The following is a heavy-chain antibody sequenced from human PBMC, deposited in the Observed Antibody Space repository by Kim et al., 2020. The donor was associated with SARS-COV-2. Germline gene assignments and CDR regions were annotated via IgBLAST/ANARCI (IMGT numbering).Heavy chain of an antibody. D-gene: IGHD1-26*01. CDR3: ARTYSPWYSGSYYSDWYFDL. J-gene: IGHJ2*01. CDR1: GFTFSSYS. V-gene: IGHV3-48*02. CDR2: ISSSSSTI. Sequence: GGSLRLSCAASGFTFSSYSMNWVRQAPGKGLEWVSYISSSSSTIYYADSVKGRFTISRDNAKNSLYLQMNSLRDEDTAVYYCARTYSPWYSGSYYSDWYFDLWGRGTLVTVSS.